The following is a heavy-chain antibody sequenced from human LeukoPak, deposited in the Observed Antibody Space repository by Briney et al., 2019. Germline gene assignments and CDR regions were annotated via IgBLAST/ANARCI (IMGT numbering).Heavy chain of an antibody. V-gene: IGHV4-61*02. J-gene: IGHJ4*02. CDR2: IYTSGST. CDR3: ARVAYSSGWYIDY. Sequence: PSETLSLTCTVSGGSISSGSYHWSWIRQPAGKGLEWIGRIYTSGSTNYNPSLKSRVTISVDTSKNQFSLKLSSVTAADTAVYYCARVAYSSGWYIDYWGQGTLVTVSS. CDR1: GGSISSGSYH. D-gene: IGHD6-19*01.